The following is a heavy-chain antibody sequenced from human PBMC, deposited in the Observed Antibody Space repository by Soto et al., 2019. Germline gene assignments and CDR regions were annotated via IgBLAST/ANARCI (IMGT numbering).Heavy chain of an antibody. D-gene: IGHD3-10*01. Sequence: QVQLVQSGAEVKKPGSSVKVSCKASGGTFSSYTISWVRQAPGQGLEWMGRIIPILGIANYAQKFEGRVTITADKSTSTGYMELSSLRSEDTAVYYCARDLGGMADYYGSGSYGYWGQGTLVTVSS. CDR2: IIPILGIA. CDR1: GGTFSSYT. V-gene: IGHV1-69*08. CDR3: ARDLGGMADYYGSGSYGY. J-gene: IGHJ4*02.